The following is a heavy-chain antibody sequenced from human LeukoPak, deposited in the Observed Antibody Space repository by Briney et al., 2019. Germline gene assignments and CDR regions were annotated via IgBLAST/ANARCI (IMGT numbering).Heavy chain of an antibody. CDR1: GYTFTGYY. D-gene: IGHD2-15*01. V-gene: IGHV1-2*02. J-gene: IGHJ4*02. Sequence: ASVTVSCQASGYTFTGYYMHWVRQAPGQGLEWMGWIDPNSGGTNYAQKFQGRVTMTRDTSISTAYMELSRLRSDDTAVYYGARGLGYCSGGSCSWGQGTLVTVSS. CDR3: ARGLGYCSGGSCS. CDR2: IDPNSGGT.